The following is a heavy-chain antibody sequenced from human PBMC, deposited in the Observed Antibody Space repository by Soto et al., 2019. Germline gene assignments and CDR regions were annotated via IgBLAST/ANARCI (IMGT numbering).Heavy chain of an antibody. V-gene: IGHV3-23*01. D-gene: IGHD5-12*01. Sequence: GGSLRLSCAASGFTFSSYAMSWVRQAPGKGLEWVSAISGSGGSTYYADSVKGRFTISRDNSKNTLYLQMNSLRAEDTAVYYCAKEGWLRLHDYYYGMDVWGQGTTVTVSS. CDR3: AKEGWLRLHDYYYGMDV. CDR1: GFTFSSYA. CDR2: ISGSGGST. J-gene: IGHJ6*02.